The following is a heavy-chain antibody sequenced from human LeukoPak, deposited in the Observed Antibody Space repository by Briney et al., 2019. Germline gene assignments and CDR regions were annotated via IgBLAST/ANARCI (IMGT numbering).Heavy chain of an antibody. J-gene: IGHJ6*03. Sequence: PGGSLRLSCAASGFSFSRFAMHWVRQAPGRGLESVSGISYNGDSTYYADSVKGRFTISRDNSKNTLYLQVSSLRAEDRAVYYCGGGHCWRGYTNQDYFYSLGVWGKGTAVNV. D-gene: IGHD3-3*02. CDR2: ISYNGDST. CDR3: GGGHCWRGYTNQDYFYSLGV. CDR1: GFSFSRFA. V-gene: IGHV3-64*02.